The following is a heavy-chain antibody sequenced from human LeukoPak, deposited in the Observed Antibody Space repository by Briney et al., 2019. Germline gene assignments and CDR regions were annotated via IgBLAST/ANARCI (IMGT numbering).Heavy chain of an antibody. CDR1: GYIFTSYG. CDR2: ISAYDGDT. CDR3: ASIVVVPAAIPNAFDI. V-gene: IGHV1-18*01. Sequence: ASVKVSCKTSGYIFTSYGINWVRQAPGQGLEWMGWISAYDGDTIYAQKFQGRVTMTEDTSTDTAYMELSSLRSEDTAVYYCASIVVVPAAIPNAFDIWGQGTMVTVSS. J-gene: IGHJ3*02. D-gene: IGHD2-2*02.